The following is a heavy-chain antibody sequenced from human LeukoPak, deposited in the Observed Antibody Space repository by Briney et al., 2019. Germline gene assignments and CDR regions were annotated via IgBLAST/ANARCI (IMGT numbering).Heavy chain of an antibody. J-gene: IGHJ3*02. CDR3: ARVGTRYCSSTSCYRWRVDDAFDI. CDR2: INHSGST. Sequence: SETLSLTCAVYGWSFSGYYWSWIRQPPGKGLEWIGEINHSGSTNYNPSLKSRVTISVDTSKNQFSLKLSSVTAADTAVYYCARVGTRYCSSTSCYRWRVDDAFDIWGQGTMVTVSS. CDR1: GWSFSGYY. V-gene: IGHV4-34*01. D-gene: IGHD2-2*01.